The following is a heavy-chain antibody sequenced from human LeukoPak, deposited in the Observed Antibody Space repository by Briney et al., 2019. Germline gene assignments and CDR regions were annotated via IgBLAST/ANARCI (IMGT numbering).Heavy chain of an antibody. CDR3: AVLEYYDILTGYRNFDY. J-gene: IGHJ4*02. CDR2: INWNGGST. V-gene: IGHV3-20*04. CDR1: GFTFDDYG. D-gene: IGHD3-9*01. Sequence: RPGGSLRLSCAASGFTFDDYGMSWVRQAPGKGLEWVSGINWNGGSTGYADSVKGRFTISRDNAKNSLYLQMNSLRAEDTAVYYCAVLEYYDILTGYRNFDYWGQGTLVTVSS.